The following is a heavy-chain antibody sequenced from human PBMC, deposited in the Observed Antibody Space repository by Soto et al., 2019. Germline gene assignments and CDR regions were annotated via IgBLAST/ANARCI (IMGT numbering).Heavy chain of an antibody. CDR3: ARDGRYSGSYGGYYFDY. V-gene: IGHV1-18*01. CDR2: ISANTGNT. D-gene: IGHD1-26*01. J-gene: IGHJ4*02. Sequence: QVQLVQFGAEVKKPGASVKVSCKASGYTFTSYGISWVRQAPGQGLEWMGWISANTGNTNFAQKLQGRVTMTTDTSTSTAYMELRSLRSDDTAVYYCARDGRYSGSYGGYYFDYWGQGTLVTVSS. CDR1: GYTFTSYG.